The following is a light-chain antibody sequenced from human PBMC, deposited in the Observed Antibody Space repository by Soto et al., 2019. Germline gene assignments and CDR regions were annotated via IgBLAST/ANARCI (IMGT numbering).Light chain of an antibody. V-gene: IGKV3-20*01. CDR1: QTVRNNY. Sequence: EFVLTQCPGALALSPGERATLSCRASQTVRNNYLAWYQQKPGQAPRLLIYDASSRATGIPDGFSGGGSGTDFTLTISRLEPEDFAVYYCQQFSSYPLTFGGGTKVDIK. CDR2: DAS. CDR3: QQFSSYPLT. J-gene: IGKJ4*01.